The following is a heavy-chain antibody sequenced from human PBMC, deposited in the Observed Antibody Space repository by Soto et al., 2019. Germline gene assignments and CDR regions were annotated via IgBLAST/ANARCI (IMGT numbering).Heavy chain of an antibody. J-gene: IGHJ3*02. D-gene: IGHD2-15*01. V-gene: IGHV3-53*01. CDR2: IYRGGST. CDR1: GFTVSSNY. CDR3: ARDGGRATPHYAFDI. Sequence: GGSLRLSCAACGFTVSSNYMSWVRLAPGKGLEWVSVIYRGGSTYYADSVKGRFTISRDNSKNTLYLQMNSLRAEDTAVYYCARDGGRATPHYAFDIWGQETMVTFSS.